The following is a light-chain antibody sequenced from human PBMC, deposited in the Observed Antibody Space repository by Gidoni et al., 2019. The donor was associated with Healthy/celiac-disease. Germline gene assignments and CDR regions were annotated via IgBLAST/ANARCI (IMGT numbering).Light chain of an antibody. CDR2: KDS. V-gene: IGLV3-25*03. Sequence: SYELTQPPSVSVSPGQTARITCSGDALPKQYAYWYQQKPGQAPVLVIYKDSERPSVIPERFSGSSSGTTVTLTSSGVQAEDEADYYCQSADSSGTYGFGGGTKLTVL. CDR3: QSADSSGTYG. J-gene: IGLJ3*02. CDR1: ALPKQY.